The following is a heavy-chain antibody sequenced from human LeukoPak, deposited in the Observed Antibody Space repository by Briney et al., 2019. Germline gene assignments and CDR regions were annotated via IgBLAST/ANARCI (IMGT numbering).Heavy chain of an antibody. Sequence: GSLRLSCAASGFIFSNYAMSWVRQAPGKGLEWVSTIAVKGRFTISRDNSKNTLYMQMNSLRAEDTAIYYCAKVPHSDYGSGRPPFMDVWGQGTTVAVS. CDR2: I. J-gene: IGHJ6*02. CDR3: AKVPHSDYGSGRPPFMDV. CDR1: GFIFSNYA. D-gene: IGHD3-10*01. V-gene: IGHV3-23*01.